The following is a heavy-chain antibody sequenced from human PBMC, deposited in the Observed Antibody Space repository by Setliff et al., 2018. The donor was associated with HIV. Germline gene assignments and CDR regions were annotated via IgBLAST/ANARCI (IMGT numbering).Heavy chain of an antibody. Sequence: PSETLSLTCAVYGGSFSGYYWSWIRQPPGKGLEWIGEISHSGSTSYSPSLKSRVTISVDTSKNQFSLKLSSVTAADTAIYYCARGSPSSSWYGEYAYWGQGTLVTVSS. CDR1: GGSFSGYY. CDR3: ARGSPSSSWYGEYAY. V-gene: IGHV4-34*01. D-gene: IGHD6-13*01. CDR2: ISHSGST. J-gene: IGHJ4*02.